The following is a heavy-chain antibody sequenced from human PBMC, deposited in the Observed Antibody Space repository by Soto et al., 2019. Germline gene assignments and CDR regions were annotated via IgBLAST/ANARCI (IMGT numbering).Heavy chain of an antibody. CDR2: INPNDGRT. J-gene: IGHJ6*02. CDR3: PRDRDTAPLYEMDV. D-gene: IGHD5-18*01. V-gene: IGHV1-46*01. Sequence: QAQLVQSGAEVRKPGASVNISCKASGYTFTNYYMHWVRQAPGQGLEWMGLINPNDGRTSYPQKFQGRITMTRDTSTSTVYMELSSLRSEDTAVYYCPRDRDTAPLYEMDVWRPGTTVTVSS. CDR1: GYTFTNYY.